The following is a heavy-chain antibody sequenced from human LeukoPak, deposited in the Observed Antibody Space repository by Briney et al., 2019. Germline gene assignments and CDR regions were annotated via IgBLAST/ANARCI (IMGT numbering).Heavy chain of an antibody. CDR3: AKRGVVIRAVLVVGFHKEAYYFDS. CDR1: GFTLSNYG. D-gene: IGHD2-15*01. J-gene: IGHJ4*02. CDR2: ISDRGGST. V-gene: IGHV3-23*01. Sequence: GGSLRLSCAASGFTLSNYGMSWVRQAPGKGLEWVAGISDRGGSTNYADSVKGRFTISRDNPKNTLYLQMNSLRSEDTAVYFCAKRGVVIRAVLVVGFHKEAYYFDSWGQGALVTVSS.